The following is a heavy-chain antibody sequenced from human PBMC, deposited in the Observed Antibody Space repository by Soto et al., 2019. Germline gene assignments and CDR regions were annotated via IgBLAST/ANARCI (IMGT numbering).Heavy chain of an antibody. D-gene: IGHD3-22*01. CDR3: ARDWYYYDSSGYSPGAFDI. CDR1: GFTFSSYS. CDR2: ISSSSSYI. J-gene: IGHJ3*02. V-gene: IGHV3-21*01. Sequence: GESLKISCAASGFTFSSYSMNWVRQAPGKGLEWVSSISSSSSYIYYADSVKGRFTISRDNAKNSLYLQMNSLRAEDTAVYYCARDWYYYDSSGYSPGAFDIWGQGTMVTVSS.